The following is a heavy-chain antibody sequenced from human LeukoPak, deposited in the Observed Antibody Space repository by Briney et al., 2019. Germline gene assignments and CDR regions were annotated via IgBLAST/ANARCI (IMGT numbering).Heavy chain of an antibody. J-gene: IGHJ6*02. V-gene: IGHV4-59*08. CDR1: GGSISGYY. Sequence: PPETLSLTCSVSGGSISGYYWSWIRQPPGKGLEWIGYIYDSGTTGYNPSLNSRVTISLDTSMKQFSLRLRSVTAADTAVYYCARHYRGSSWNHWGQGTTVTVSS. D-gene: IGHD6-13*01. CDR2: IYDSGTT. CDR3: ARHYRGSSWNH.